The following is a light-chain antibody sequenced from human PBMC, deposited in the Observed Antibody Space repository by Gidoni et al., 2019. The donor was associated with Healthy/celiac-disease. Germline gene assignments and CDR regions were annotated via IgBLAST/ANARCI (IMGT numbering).Light chain of an antibody. CDR1: QSISSY. CDR3: QPSYSTPLT. J-gene: IGKJ1*01. V-gene: IGKV1-39*01. Sequence: DIQMTKSPASLSASLGDRVTIPCRASQSISSYLRWYQQKPGKAPKLLIYAASSLQIGVPPRFSGSGSGTDFTLTISSLQPEDFATYYCQPSYSTPLTFGQGTKVDTK. CDR2: AAS.